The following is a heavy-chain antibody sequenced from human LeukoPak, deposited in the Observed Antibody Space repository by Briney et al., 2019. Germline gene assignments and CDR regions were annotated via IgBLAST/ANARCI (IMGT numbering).Heavy chain of an antibody. V-gene: IGHV4-34*01. CDR1: GGSFSGYY. J-gene: IGHJ4*02. CDR2: INHSGST. Sequence: SETLSLTCAVYGGSFSGYYWSWIRQPPGKGLEWIGEINHSGSTNYNPSLRSRVTISVDTSKNQFSLKLSSVTAADTAVYYCARNSKAGRGDYWGQGTLVTVSS. D-gene: IGHD5-24*01. CDR3: ARNSKAGRGDY.